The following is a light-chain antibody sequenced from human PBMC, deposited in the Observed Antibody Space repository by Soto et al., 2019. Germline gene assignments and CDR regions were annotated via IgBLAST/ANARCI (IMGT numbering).Light chain of an antibody. J-gene: IGKJ3*01. CDR1: QDIKNY. V-gene: IGKV1-33*01. Sequence: DIQMTQSPSSLSASVGDRVTITCQASQDIKNYLNWYQQKPGTAPKFLIYNASNLETGVPSRFSGSGYGTDFTLTISSLQPEDIATYYCQQYDNLPLTFGPGTKLDFK. CDR2: NAS. CDR3: QQYDNLPLT.